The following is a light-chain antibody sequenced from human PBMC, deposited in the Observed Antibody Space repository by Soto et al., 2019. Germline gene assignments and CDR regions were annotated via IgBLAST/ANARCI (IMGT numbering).Light chain of an antibody. CDR3: GTWDSSLSAGV. Sequence: QSVLTQPPSVSAAPGQKVTISCSGSSSNIGDNFVSWYQQLPGTAPKLLIYDNNQRPSGIPDRFSGSKSGTSATLGITGLQTGDEADYYCGTWDSSLSAGVFGTGTKLTVL. CDR2: DNN. J-gene: IGLJ1*01. CDR1: SSNIGDNF. V-gene: IGLV1-51*01.